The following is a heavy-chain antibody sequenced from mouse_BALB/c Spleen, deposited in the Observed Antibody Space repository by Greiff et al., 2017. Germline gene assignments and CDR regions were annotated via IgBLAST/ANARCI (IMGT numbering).Heavy chain of an antibody. Sequence: QVQLQQSGPELVKPGASVKISCKASGYAFSSSWMNWVKQRPGQGLEWIGRIYPGDGDTNYNGKFKGKATLTADKSSSTAYMQLSSLTSVDSAVYFCARDDGYYGRGCFDYWGQGTTLTVSS. CDR3: ARDDGYYGRGCFDY. CDR1: GYAFSSSW. D-gene: IGHD2-3*01. J-gene: IGHJ2*01. V-gene: IGHV1-82*01. CDR2: IYPGDGDT.